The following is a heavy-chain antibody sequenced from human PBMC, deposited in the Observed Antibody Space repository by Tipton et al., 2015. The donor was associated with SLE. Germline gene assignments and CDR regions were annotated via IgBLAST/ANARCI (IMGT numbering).Heavy chain of an antibody. D-gene: IGHD2-15*01. J-gene: IGHJ4*02. CDR2: IYYSGST. V-gene: IGHV4-31*03. CDR3: ARSLGAGFCSGGNCFEPLDY. CDR1: GASISSGGYY. Sequence: TLSLTCTVSGASISSGGYYWSWIRQHPGKGLEWIGYIYYSGSTYYNPSLKSRITTSVDTSKKHFSLRLSSVTAADTAIYYCARSLGAGFCSGGNCFEPLDYWGQGTLVTVSS.